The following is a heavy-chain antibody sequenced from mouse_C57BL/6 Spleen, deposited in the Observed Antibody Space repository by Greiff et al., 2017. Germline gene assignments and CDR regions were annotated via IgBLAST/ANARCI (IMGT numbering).Heavy chain of an antibody. V-gene: IGHV1-81*01. J-gene: IGHJ4*01. CDR1: GYTFTSYG. D-gene: IGHD1-1*01. CDR3: ANYGSSPSYAMDY. CDR2: IYPRSGNT. Sequence: QVQLQQSGAELARPGASVKLSCKASGYTFTSYGISWVKQRTGQGLEWIGEIYPRSGNTNYNEKFKGKATLTADKSSSTAYMGLRSLTSEVSAVYFCANYGSSPSYAMDYWGQGTSVTVSS.